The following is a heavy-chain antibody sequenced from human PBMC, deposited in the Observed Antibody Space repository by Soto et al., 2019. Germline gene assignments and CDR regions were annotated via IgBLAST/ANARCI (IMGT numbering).Heavy chain of an antibody. V-gene: IGHV4-39*01. D-gene: IGHD5-12*01. Sequence: SETLSLTCTVSGGSISSSSYYWGWIRQPPGKGLEWIGSIYYSGSTYYNPSLKSRVTISVDTSKNQFSLKLSSVTAADTAVYYCALSGYGSFVMDVWGKGTTVTVSS. J-gene: IGHJ6*04. CDR2: IYYSGST. CDR1: GGSISSSSYY. CDR3: ALSGYGSFVMDV.